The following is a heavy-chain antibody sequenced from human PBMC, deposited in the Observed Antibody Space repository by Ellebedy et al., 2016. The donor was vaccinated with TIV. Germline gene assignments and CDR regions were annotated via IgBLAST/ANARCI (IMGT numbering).Heavy chain of an antibody. Sequence: GESLKISXAASGFTFSNYAMHWVRQVPGKGLEWVAFILYDGSNTYYADSVKGRFTISRDNSKNTLYLQMNSLRTEDTAVYYCEVRGSTPESSAFDVWGQGTMVTVSS. CDR3: EVRGSTPESSAFDV. CDR2: ILYDGSNT. CDR1: GFTFSNYA. J-gene: IGHJ3*01. V-gene: IGHV3-30*03. D-gene: IGHD3-10*01.